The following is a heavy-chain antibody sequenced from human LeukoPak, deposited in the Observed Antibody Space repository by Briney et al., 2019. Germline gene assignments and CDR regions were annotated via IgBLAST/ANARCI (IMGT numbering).Heavy chain of an antibody. CDR1: GFTFSSYS. CDR3: ARSAVLGTYHYYYMDV. CDR2: ISSSSSYI. J-gene: IGHJ6*03. Sequence: GGSLRLSCAASGFTFSSYSMNWVRQAPGKGLEWVSSISSSSSYIYYADSVKGRFTISRDNAKNSLYLQMNSLRAEDTAVYYCARSAVLGTYHYYYMDVWGKGTTVTVSS. D-gene: IGHD7-27*01. V-gene: IGHV3-21*01.